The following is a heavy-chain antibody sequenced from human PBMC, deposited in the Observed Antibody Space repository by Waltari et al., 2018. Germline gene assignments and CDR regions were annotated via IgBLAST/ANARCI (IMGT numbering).Heavy chain of an antibody. J-gene: IGHJ4*02. CDR3: TRDAPPPGVSGSYAAVDY. D-gene: IGHD3-16*01. Sequence: QLQLQESGPGLVKPSETLSLACTVSGGSISRSAYYWGGLRQPPGKGLEWIGSIYYSGRTYYNPSLKSRVTISLDTSKNQFSLKLSSVTAAGTAVYYCTRDAPPPGVSGSYAAVDYWGQGSLVIVSS. V-gene: IGHV4-39*07. CDR1: GGSISRSAYY. CDR2: IYYSGRT.